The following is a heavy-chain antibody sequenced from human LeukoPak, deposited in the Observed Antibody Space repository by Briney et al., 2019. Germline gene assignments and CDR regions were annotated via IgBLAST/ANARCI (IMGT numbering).Heavy chain of an antibody. J-gene: IGHJ4*02. D-gene: IGHD5-12*01. CDR2: VKQDGSEK. CDR1: GFTFSSYW. V-gene: IGHV3-7*03. CDR3: VRGYSGYAY. Sequence: GGSLRLSCAASGFTFSSYWMNWVRQAPGKGLEWVANVKQDGSEKYYVDSVKGRFTISRDNAKNSLYLQVNSLRAEDTAVYYCVRGYSGYAYWGQGTLVTVSS.